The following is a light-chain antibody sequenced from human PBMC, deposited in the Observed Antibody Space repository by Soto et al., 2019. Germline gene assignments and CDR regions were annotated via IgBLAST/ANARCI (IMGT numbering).Light chain of an antibody. Sequence: DIQMTQSPSTLYGAVGDRVTITSRASQTISSWLAWYQQKPGKAPKLPIYKAATLKSGVPSRFSGSGSGTEFTLTISSLEPDDFEAYYSQHYNSYSYAFGQGTKVDLK. CDR3: QHYNSYSYA. V-gene: IGKV1-5*03. CDR1: QTISSW. CDR2: KAA. J-gene: IGKJ1*01.